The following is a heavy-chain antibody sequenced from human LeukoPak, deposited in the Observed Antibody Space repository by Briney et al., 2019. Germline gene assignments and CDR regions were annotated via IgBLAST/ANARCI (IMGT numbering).Heavy chain of an antibody. Sequence: SETLSLTCSVSGDSITGYSWSWIRQTPGKGLEWIGYIYYNGDTHYNPSLNSRLSMSVDTPNKKFSLNLRSVSAADTAVYYCVRGPYGSSISNWFDPWGQGLLVTVSS. J-gene: IGHJ5*02. CDR2: IYYNGDT. CDR1: GDSITGYS. V-gene: IGHV4-59*01. D-gene: IGHD3-10*01. CDR3: VRGPYGSSISNWFDP.